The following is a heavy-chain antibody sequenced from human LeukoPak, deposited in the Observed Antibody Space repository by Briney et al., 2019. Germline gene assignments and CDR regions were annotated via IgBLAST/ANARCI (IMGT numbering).Heavy chain of an antibody. CDR1: GYSFTSYA. Sequence: ASVQVSCKASGYSFTSYAMHWVRQAPGQRPEWMGWINAGGVNTKYSQNFQGRVTIARDTSASTAYMELSSLRSEDTAMYYCARGNGGHFDYWGQGTLVTVSS. D-gene: IGHD4-23*01. J-gene: IGHJ4*02. CDR2: INAGGVNT. V-gene: IGHV1-3*01. CDR3: ARGNGGHFDY.